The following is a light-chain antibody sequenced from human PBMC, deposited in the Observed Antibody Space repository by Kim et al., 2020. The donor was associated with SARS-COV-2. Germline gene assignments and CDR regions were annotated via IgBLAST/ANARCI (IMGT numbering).Light chain of an antibody. CDR1: QGVINE. J-gene: IGKJ1*01. CDR3: QKYNGAPWT. CDR2: AAS. V-gene: IGKV1-27*01. Sequence: AHGGNRSPIACRASQGVINELALYQKKPGKFPKLLIFAASAAQSGVPSRFGGSGSGTDFTLTISSLQPEDVATYYCQKYNGAPWTFGQGTKVEIK.